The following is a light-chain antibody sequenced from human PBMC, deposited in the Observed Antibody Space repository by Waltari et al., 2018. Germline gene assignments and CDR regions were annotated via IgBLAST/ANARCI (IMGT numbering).Light chain of an antibody. CDR3: QQYYITPYT. CDR1: QGITNS. V-gene: IGKV1-NL1*01. CDR2: ASS. J-gene: IGKJ2*01. Sequence: DIQMTQSPSSLYASGGDTVTITCRASQGITNSLAWYHQKPGEAPKLLLYASSRLESGVPSRFSGSGSGTENTLTISSLQPEDFATYYCQQYYITPYTFGQGTKLEI.